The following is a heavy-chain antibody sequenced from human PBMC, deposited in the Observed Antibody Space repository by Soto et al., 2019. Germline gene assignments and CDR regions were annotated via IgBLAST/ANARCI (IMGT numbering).Heavy chain of an antibody. D-gene: IGHD3-16*01. J-gene: IGHJ4*02. CDR3: ARGGRGGFDY. Sequence: EVQLVESGGGLLPPGGSLRLSCAASGFSFTSYWMHWVRQAPGKGLVWVSSIKSDGSSTNYADSVRGRFTISRDNAKNTVYLQMNSLRAEDTAVYYCARGGRGGFDYRGQGALVTVSS. V-gene: IGHV3-74*01. CDR2: IKSDGSST. CDR1: GFSFTSYW.